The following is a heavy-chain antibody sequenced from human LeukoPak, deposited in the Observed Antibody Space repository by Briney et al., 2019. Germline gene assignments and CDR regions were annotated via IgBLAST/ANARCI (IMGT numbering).Heavy chain of an antibody. J-gene: IGHJ4*02. D-gene: IGHD3-22*01. CDR1: GFTFSSYS. Sequence: GSLRLSCAASGFTFSSYSMNWVRQAPGKGLEWIGEINHSGSTNYNPSLKSRVTISVDTSKNQFSLKLSSVTAADTAVYYCARGGLYYYDSSGYHGDFDYWGQGTLVTVSS. CDR3: ARGGLYYYDSSGYHGDFDY. V-gene: IGHV4-34*01. CDR2: INHSGST.